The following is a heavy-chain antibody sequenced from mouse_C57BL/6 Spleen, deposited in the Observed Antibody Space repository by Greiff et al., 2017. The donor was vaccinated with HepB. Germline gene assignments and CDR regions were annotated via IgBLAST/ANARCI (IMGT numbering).Heavy chain of an antibody. J-gene: IGHJ4*01. CDR3: ARFPFAMDY. CDR1: GYTFTSYW. Sequence: QVHVKQPGAELVRPGSSVKLSCKASGYTFTSYWMDWVKQRPGQGLEWIGNIYPSDSETHYNQKFKDKATLTVDKSSSTAYMQLSSLTSEDSAVYYCARFPFAMDYWGQGTSVTVSS. V-gene: IGHV1-61*01. CDR2: IYPSDSET.